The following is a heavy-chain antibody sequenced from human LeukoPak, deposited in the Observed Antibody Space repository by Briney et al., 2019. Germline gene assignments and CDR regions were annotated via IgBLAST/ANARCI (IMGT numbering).Heavy chain of an antibody. V-gene: IGHV3-23*01. CDR1: GFTFSSYA. D-gene: IGHD1-26*01. Sequence: GGSLRLSCAASGFTFSSYAMSWVRQAPGKGLDWVSAISGSGGSTYYADSVKGRFTISRDNSKNTLYLQMNSLRAEDTAVYYCAKGIVGATRKLNFFDYWGQGTLVTVSS. CDR3: AKGIVGATRKLNFFDY. J-gene: IGHJ4*02. CDR2: ISGSGGST.